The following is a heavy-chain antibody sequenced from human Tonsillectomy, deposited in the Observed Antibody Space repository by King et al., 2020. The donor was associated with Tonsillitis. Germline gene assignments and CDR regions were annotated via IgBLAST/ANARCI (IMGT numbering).Heavy chain of an antibody. J-gene: IGHJ6*02. V-gene: IGHV3-30-3*01. CDR2: ISYDGIDE. D-gene: IGHD3-3*01. CDR1: GFMFSSYA. CDR3: ARSCAGRLWEWFFHMAV. Sequence: QLVQSGGGVVQPGRSLRLSCAASGFMFSSYAMHWVRQAPGKGLEWVAIISYDGIDEYYTDPVKGRFTISRDNSKNTLYLEMNSLRADDTAVYYCARSCAGRLWEWFFHMAVWGQGTTAPVSS.